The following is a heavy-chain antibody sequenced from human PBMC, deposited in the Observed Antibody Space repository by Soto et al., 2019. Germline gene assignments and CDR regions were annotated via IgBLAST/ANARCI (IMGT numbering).Heavy chain of an antibody. V-gene: IGHV4-4*07. CDR2: VFSSVSA. CDR1: GVSVTSYT. Sequence: QLQLQESGPGQVRPSETLSLTCIVSGVSVTSYTWSWVRQPANKGLEWIGRVFSSVSATYNPSLTSRVSISMDTAENRISLKLDSVTAADAGVYFCARDGMTTGDTWGPGTLVTVSS. CDR3: ARDGMTTGDT. D-gene: IGHD2-21*02. J-gene: IGHJ4*02.